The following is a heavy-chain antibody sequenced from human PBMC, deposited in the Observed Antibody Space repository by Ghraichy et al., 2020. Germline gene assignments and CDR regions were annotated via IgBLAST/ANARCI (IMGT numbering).Heavy chain of an antibody. CDR2: INAGNGNT. D-gene: IGHD6-19*01. CDR1: GYTFTSYA. CDR3: ARGLIAVAGYGMDV. Sequence: ASVKVSCKASGYTFTSYAMHWVRQAPGQRLEGMGWINAGNGNTKYSQKFQGRVTITRDTSASTAYMELSSLRSEDTAVYYCARGLIAVAGYGMDVWGQGTTVTVSS. V-gene: IGHV1-3*01. J-gene: IGHJ6*02.